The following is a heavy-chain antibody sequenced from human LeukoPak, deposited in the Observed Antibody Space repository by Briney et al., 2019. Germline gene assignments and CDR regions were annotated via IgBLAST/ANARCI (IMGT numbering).Heavy chain of an antibody. CDR2: IRYDGTNK. CDR1: GFTFSSYW. D-gene: IGHD2-8*01. Sequence: GGSLRLSCAASGFTFSSYWMTWVRQAPGKGLEWVAFIRYDGTNKYYADSVRGRFTISRDNSRNTLYLQMNSLRAEDTAVYYCAKDRCSNGIGCYYYYMDVWGKGTTVTISS. J-gene: IGHJ6*03. V-gene: IGHV3-30*02. CDR3: AKDRCSNGIGCYYYYMDV.